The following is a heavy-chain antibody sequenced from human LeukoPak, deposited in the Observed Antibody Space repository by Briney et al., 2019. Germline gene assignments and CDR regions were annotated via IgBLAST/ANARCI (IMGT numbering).Heavy chain of an antibody. J-gene: IGHJ3*02. D-gene: IGHD2-15*01. CDR2: IFYTGYT. CDR1: GDSITSSY. Sequence: SETLSLTCTVSGDSITSSYWTWMRLPPGKGLEWIGYIFYTGYTNYNPSLKSRVTISMDISKNQVSLHLNSVTTADTAVYYCARRPGYCSGGSCYYGGAFDIWGQGTMVTVSS. CDR3: ARRPGYCSGGSCYYGGAFDI. V-gene: IGHV4-59*13.